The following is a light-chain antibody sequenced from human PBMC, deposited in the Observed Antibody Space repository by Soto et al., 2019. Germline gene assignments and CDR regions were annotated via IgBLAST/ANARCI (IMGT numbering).Light chain of an antibody. CDR1: QSISSY. CDR3: QQFYNYPRT. CDR2: DAS. V-gene: IGKV1D-13*01. J-gene: IGKJ1*01. Sequence: IQMTHSPSSRAASLVDIVTITSRASQSISSYLNWYQQKPGKAPKLLIYDASSLESGVPSRVSGSGSGTDFTLTISYLQSEDFGTYYCQQFYNYPRTFGQGTKVDIK.